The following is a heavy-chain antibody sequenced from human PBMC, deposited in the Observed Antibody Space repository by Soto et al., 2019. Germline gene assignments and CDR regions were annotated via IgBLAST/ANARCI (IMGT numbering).Heavy chain of an antibody. CDR2: ISGSGGST. J-gene: IGHJ2*01. D-gene: IGHD6-19*01. Sequence: EVQLLESGGGLVQPGGSLRLSCAASGFTFSSYAMSWVRQAPGKGLEWVSAISGSGGSTYYADSVKGRFTISRDNSKNPLYLQMNSLRAEDTAVYYCARDQALRGWYGQYFDLWGRGTLVTVSS. CDR3: ARDQALRGWYGQYFDL. CDR1: GFTFSSYA. V-gene: IGHV3-23*01.